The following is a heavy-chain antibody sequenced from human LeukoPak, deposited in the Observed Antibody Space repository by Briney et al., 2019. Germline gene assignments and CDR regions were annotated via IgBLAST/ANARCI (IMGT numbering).Heavy chain of an antibody. CDR3: ATGDGWCFID. CDR1: GFTFSTYN. V-gene: IGHV3-21*01. D-gene: IGHD6-19*01. J-gene: IGHJ4*02. Sequence: GGSPRLSCAASGFTFSTYNVNWIRQAPGKGLEWVSSISSSSTDIQYADSVKGRFTISRDNAKNSLYLQMNSLRVEDTAVYYCATGDGWCFIDWGQGTLVTVSS. CDR2: ISSSSTDI.